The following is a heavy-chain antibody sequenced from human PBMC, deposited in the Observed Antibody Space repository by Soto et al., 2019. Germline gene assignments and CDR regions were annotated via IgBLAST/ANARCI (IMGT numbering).Heavy chain of an antibody. J-gene: IGHJ6*02. Sequence: TLSLTCAVPGGSISSSNWWSWVRQPPGKGLEWIGEIYHSGSTNYNPSLKSRVTISVDKSKNQFSLKLSSVTAADTAVYYCARELTGSSPNYYYYGMDVWGQGTTVTVSS. CDR2: IYHSGST. D-gene: IGHD1-26*01. V-gene: IGHV4-4*02. CDR1: GGSISSSNW. CDR3: ARELTGSSPNYYYYGMDV.